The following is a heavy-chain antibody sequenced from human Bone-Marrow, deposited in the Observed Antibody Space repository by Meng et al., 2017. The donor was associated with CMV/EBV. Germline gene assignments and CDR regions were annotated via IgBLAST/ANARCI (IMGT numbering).Heavy chain of an antibody. V-gene: IGHV3-23*01. Sequence: GFTFSSYAMSWVRQAPGKGLEWVSAISGSGGSTYYADSVKGRFTISRDNSKNTLYLQMNSLRAEDTAVYYCANSEVIVVVPAARFDPWGQGPWSPSPQ. CDR1: GFTFSSYA. D-gene: IGHD2-2*01. CDR2: ISGSGGST. J-gene: IGHJ5*02. CDR3: ANSEVIVVVPAARFDP.